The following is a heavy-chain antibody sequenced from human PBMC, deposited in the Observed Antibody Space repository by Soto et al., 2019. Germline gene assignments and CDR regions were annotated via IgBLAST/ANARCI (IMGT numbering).Heavy chain of an antibody. V-gene: IGHV1-18*01. Sequence: GASVKVSCKASGYTFSNYGISWVRQAPGQGLEWMGWISGYNGNTNYAQNLQGRVTMTTDPSTRTAYMDVRSLRSDDTAVYYCARKSSSSSWFDPWG. CDR2: ISGYNGNT. CDR3: ARKSSSSSWFDP. J-gene: IGHJ5*02. CDR1: GYTFSNYG. D-gene: IGHD6-6*01.